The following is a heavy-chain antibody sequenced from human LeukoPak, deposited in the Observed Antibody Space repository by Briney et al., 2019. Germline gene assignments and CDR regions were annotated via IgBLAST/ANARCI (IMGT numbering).Heavy chain of an antibody. D-gene: IGHD3-22*01. CDR3: ARRGDSSGYYYFDY. CDR1: GGSISSYY. J-gene: IGHJ4*02. V-gene: IGHV4-59*05. Sequence: SETLSLTCTVSGGSISSYYWSWIRQPPGKGLEWIGSIYYSGTTYYNLSLKSRVTISVDTSKNQFSLKLSSVTAADTAVYYCARRGDSSGYYYFDYWGQGTLVTVSS. CDR2: IYYSGTT.